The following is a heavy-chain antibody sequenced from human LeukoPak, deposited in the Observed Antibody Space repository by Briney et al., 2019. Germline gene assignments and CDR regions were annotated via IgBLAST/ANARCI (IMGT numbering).Heavy chain of an antibody. D-gene: IGHD3-9*01. CDR3: ARRRFYDISTAYYFDY. Sequence: SETLSLTCAVYGGSFSGYYWGWIRQPPGKGLEWIGEINHSGSTNYNPSLKSRVTMSVDTSKNQFSLKLSSVTAADTAVHYCARRRFYDISTAYYFDYWGQGPLVTVSS. CDR2: INHSGST. CDR1: GGSFSGYY. V-gene: IGHV4-34*01. J-gene: IGHJ4*02.